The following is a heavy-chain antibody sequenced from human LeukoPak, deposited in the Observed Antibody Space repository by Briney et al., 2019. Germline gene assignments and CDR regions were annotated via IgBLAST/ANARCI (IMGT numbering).Heavy chain of an antibody. D-gene: IGHD1-26*01. CDR3: AREVSGSSYFDY. CDR2: IKEDGSEQ. V-gene: IGHV3-7*01. J-gene: IGHJ4*02. Sequence: GGSLRLPCAASGFTFSVYRMSWVRQAPGKGLEWVANIKEDGSEQYYVDSVKGRFTISRDNAKNSLYLQMNSLSAEDTAVYYCAREVSGSSYFDYWGQGTQVTVSS. CDR1: GFTFSVYR.